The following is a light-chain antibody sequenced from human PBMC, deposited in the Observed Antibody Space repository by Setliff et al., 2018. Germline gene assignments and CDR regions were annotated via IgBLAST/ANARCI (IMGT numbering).Light chain of an antibody. J-gene: IGLJ1*01. V-gene: IGLV2-14*03. CDR1: SSDIGGYKY. CDR2: DVT. Sequence: QSALTQPASVSGSPGQSITISCTGTSSDIGGYKYVSWYQQHPGKAPKLIIYDVTTRPSGVSNRFSGSKSGNTASLTISGLQAEDEADYYCSIHRSRGYVFGTGTKVTVL. CDR3: SIHRSRGYV.